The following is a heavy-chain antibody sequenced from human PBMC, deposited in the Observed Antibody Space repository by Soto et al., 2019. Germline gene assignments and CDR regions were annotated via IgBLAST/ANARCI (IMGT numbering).Heavy chain of an antibody. D-gene: IGHD6-25*01. V-gene: IGHV3-23*01. CDR2: ISGGGGNT. J-gene: IGHJ6*02. Sequence: EVQLLESGGGFVQPGGSLRLSCAASGFTFSSYAMTWVRQAPGKGLEWVSAISGGGGNTYYADSVKGRFTISRDKSKSTLYLQMNSLRAEDTAVYYCAKDRLANPPYYYYYYGMDVWGQGTTVTVSS. CDR3: AKDRLANPPYYYYYYGMDV. CDR1: GFTFSSYA.